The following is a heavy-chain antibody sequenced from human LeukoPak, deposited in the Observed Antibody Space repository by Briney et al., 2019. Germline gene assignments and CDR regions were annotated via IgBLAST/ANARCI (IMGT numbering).Heavy chain of an antibody. V-gene: IGHV1-18*01. CDR3: AREGYDYGDYVYLDY. D-gene: IGHD4-17*01. CDR2: ISAYNGNT. J-gene: IGHJ4*02. CDR1: GYTFTSYG. Sequence: GASVKVSCKASGYTFTSYGISWVRQAPGQGLEWMGWISAYNGNTNCAQKLQGRVTMTTDTSTSTAYMELRSLRSDDTAVYYCAREGYDYGDYVYLDYWGQGTLVTVSS.